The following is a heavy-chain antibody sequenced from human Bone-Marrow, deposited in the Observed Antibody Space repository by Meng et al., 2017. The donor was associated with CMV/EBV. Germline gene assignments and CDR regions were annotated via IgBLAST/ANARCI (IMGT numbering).Heavy chain of an antibody. D-gene: IGHD2-2*01. CDR2: IYYSGST. CDR1: GGSISSSSYY. V-gene: IGHV4-39*07. Sequence: SETLSLTCTVSGGSISSSSYYWGWIRQPPGKGLEWIGSIYYSGSTYYNPSLKSRVTISVDTSKNQFSLKLSSVTAADTAVYYCARVSGDIVVVPAYVWGQGPLVTVYS. CDR3: ARVSGDIVVVPAYV. J-gene: IGHJ4*02.